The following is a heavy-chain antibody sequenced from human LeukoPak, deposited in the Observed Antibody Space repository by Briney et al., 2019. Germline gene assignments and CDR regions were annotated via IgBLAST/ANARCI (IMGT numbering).Heavy chain of an antibody. Sequence: PGGSLRLSCAASGFTFSSYSINWVRQAPGKGLEWVSSISSSSRYIFYADSVKGRFTISRDNAKNSLYLQMSSLRAEDTAVYYCARDLTTFVAFDIWGQETMVTVSS. V-gene: IGHV3-21*01. CDR2: ISSSSRYI. CDR1: GFTFSSYS. J-gene: IGHJ3*02. D-gene: IGHD4/OR15-4a*01. CDR3: ARDLTTFVAFDI.